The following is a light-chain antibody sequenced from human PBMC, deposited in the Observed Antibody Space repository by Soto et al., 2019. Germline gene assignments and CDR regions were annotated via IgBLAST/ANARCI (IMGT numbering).Light chain of an antibody. Sequence: DVVMTQSPLSLPVTPGEPASISCRSSQSLLHSNGYNYLDWYLQKPAQSPQLLIYLGSNRASGVPDRFSGSGSGTDFTLKISRVEAEDVGVYYCMQALLTPWTFGQGTKVEIK. CDR1: QSLLHSNGYNY. J-gene: IGKJ1*01. CDR2: LGS. V-gene: IGKV2-28*01. CDR3: MQALLTPWT.